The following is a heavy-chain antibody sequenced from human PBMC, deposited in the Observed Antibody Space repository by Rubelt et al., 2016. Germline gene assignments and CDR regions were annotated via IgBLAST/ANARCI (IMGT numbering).Heavy chain of an antibody. Sequence: QVRLQQWGGGLLKASETLSLTCAVYGEPLSNYLWTWVRQSPGKGLEWIGEVSHSGGPNSIPSLEGRLTTSMDTSSNEVSMRLTSVVAADSATYYCVRGPDSLDISGFLHWGQGVPVTVSS. V-gene: IGHV4-34*02. CDR3: VRGPDSLDISGFLH. CDR1: GEPLSNYL. J-gene: IGHJ4*02. CDR2: VSHSGGP. D-gene: IGHD6-19*01.